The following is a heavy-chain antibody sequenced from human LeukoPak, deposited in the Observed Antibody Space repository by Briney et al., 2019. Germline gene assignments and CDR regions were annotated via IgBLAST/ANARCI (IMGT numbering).Heavy chain of an antibody. CDR2: IYTGGRT. D-gene: IGHD6-19*01. CDR1: GFTVSSNNNY. J-gene: IGHJ1*01. CDR3: ARSRDSSGWYPFQH. V-gene: IGHV3-53*01. Sequence: GGSLRLSCAASGFTVSSNNNYMSWVRQAPGKGPEWVSVIYTGGRTDYADFVKGRFTISRDNSKNTLYLQMNSLRAEDTAVYYCARSRDSSGWYPFQHWGQGTPVTVSS.